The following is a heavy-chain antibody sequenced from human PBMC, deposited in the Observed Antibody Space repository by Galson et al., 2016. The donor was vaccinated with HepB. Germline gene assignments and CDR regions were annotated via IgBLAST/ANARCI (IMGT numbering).Heavy chain of an antibody. CDR2: VRASGNGGST. V-gene: IGHV3-23*01. Sequence: SLRLSCAASEFTFNNYWMTWVRQAPGKGLQWVSVVRASGNGGSTHYADSVKGRFTISRDNSKNTLYLQMNSLRAEDTAVYYCAILGMYYRDSSDYFTEDFWGQGTLVTVSS. J-gene: IGHJ4*02. CDR3: AILGMYYRDSSDYFTEDF. CDR1: EFTFNNYW. D-gene: IGHD3-22*01.